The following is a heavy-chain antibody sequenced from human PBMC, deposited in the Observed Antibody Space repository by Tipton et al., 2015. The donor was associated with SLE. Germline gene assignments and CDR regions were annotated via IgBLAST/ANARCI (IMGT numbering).Heavy chain of an antibody. CDR1: GFTVSSNY. J-gene: IGHJ4*02. V-gene: IGHV3-11*04. Sequence: GSLRLSCAASGFTVSSNYMSWVRQAPGKGLEWVSYISSSGSTKYYADSVKGRFTISRGNAKNSLFLQMNTLRAEDTAVYYCASSRRGMFDYWGQGTLVTVSS. CDR2: ISSSGSTK. CDR3: ASSRRGMFDY.